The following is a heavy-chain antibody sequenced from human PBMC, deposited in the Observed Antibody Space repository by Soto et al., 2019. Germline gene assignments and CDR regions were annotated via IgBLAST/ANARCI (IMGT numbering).Heavy chain of an antibody. CDR3: AGSSSYYYFDY. CDR1: GGSISSGDYY. J-gene: IGHJ4*02. CDR2: IYYSGST. Sequence: SETLSLTCTVSGGSISSGDYYWSWIRQPPGKGLEWIGYIYYSGSTYYNPSLKSRVTISVDTSKNQFSLKLSSVTAADTAVYYCAGSSSYYYFDYWGQGTLVTVSS. D-gene: IGHD6-6*01. V-gene: IGHV4-30-4*01.